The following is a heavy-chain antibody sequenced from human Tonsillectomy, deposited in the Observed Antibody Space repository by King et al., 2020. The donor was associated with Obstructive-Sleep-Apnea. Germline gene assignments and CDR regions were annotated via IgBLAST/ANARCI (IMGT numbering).Heavy chain of an antibody. CDR3: ARDTPYYDSSGYYRGFDY. CDR2: IYYSGST. J-gene: IGHJ4*02. V-gene: IGHV4-59*01. Sequence: VQLQESGPGLVKPSETLSLTCTVSGGSISSYYWSWIRQPPGKGLEWIGYIYYSGSTNYNPSLKSRVTISVDTSKNQFSLKLSSVTAADTAVYYCARDTPYYDSSGYYRGFDYWGQGTLVTVSS. CDR1: GGSISSYY. D-gene: IGHD3-22*01.